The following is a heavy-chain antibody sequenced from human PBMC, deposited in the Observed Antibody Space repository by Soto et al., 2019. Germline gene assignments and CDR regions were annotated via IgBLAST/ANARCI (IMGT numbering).Heavy chain of an antibody. CDR2: IIPIFGTA. CDR1: GGTFSSYA. D-gene: IGHD2-15*01. V-gene: IGHV1-69*13. J-gene: IGHJ6*02. Sequence: GASVKVSCKASGGTFSSYAISCVRQAPGQGLEWMGGIIPIFGTANYAQKFQGRVTITADESTSTAYMELSSLRSEDTAVYYCAREVVVAAVAYGMDVWGQGTTVTVSS. CDR3: AREVVVAAVAYGMDV.